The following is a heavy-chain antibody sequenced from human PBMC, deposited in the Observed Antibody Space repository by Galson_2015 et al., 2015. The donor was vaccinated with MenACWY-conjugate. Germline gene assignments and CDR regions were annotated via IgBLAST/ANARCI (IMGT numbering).Heavy chain of an antibody. J-gene: IGHJ4*02. D-gene: IGHD3-22*01. CDR3: ARVMVSRSGYWHNN. V-gene: IGHV3-23*01. CDR1: GFTFSSYA. Sequence: SLRLSCAASGFTFSSYAMSWVRQAPGKGLEWVSAISGGGDNTYYADSVKGRFTISRDNSKNTLYLQLSSLRAEDTAVYYCARVMVSRSGYWHNNWGQGTLVTVSS. CDR2: ISGGGDNT.